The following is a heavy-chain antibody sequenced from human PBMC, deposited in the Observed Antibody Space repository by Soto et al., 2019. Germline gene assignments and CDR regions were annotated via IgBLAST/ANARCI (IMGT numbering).Heavy chain of an antibody. D-gene: IGHD3-3*01. J-gene: IGHJ4*02. CDR1: GFTFSSYA. Sequence: PGGSLRLSCAASGFTFSSYAMSWVRQAPGKGLEWVSAISGSGGSTYYADSVKGRFTISRDNSKNTLYLQMNSLRAEDTAVYYCAKDNQYDFWSGYSYYWGQGTLVIVSS. V-gene: IGHV3-23*01. CDR2: ISGSGGST. CDR3: AKDNQYDFWSGYSYY.